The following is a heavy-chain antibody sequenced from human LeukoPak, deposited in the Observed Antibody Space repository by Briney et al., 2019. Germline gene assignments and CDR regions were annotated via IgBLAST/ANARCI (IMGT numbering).Heavy chain of an antibody. J-gene: IGHJ4*02. CDR2: IWYDGSNK. CDR1: GFTFSSYG. D-gene: IGHD5-24*01. Sequence: TGGSLRLSCAASGFTFSSYGMHWVRQAPGKGLEWVAVIWYDGSNKYYADSVKGRFTFSRDNSKNTLYLQMNSLRAEDTAVYYCAREMATTNEPYFDYWGQGTLVTVSS. V-gene: IGHV3-33*01. CDR3: AREMATTNEPYFDY.